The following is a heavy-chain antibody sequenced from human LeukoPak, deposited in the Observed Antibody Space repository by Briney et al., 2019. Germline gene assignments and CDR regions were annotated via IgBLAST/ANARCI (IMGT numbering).Heavy chain of an antibody. Sequence: PGGSLRLSCAASGFTFSSYGMHWVRQAPGKGPEWVAFIRYDGSNKYYADSVKGRFTISRDNSKNTLYLQMNSLRAEDTAVYYCAKSSPRYCSSTSCYYMDVWGKGTTVTVSS. D-gene: IGHD2-2*01. CDR2: IRYDGSNK. J-gene: IGHJ6*03. CDR3: AKSSPRYCSSTSCYYMDV. CDR1: GFTFSSYG. V-gene: IGHV3-30*02.